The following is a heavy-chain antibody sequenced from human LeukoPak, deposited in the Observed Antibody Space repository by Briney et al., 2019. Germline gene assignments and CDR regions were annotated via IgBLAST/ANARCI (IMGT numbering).Heavy chain of an antibody. D-gene: IGHD1-14*01. CDR1: GFTFSSSA. J-gene: IGHJ4*02. Sequence: PGGSLRLSCAASGFTFSSSAMSWVRQAPGKGLEWVSTISGSGDRTYYADSVKGRFTISRDNSKNTLFLHMNSLRAEDTAVYYCASLIQTDLRHADYWGQGTLVTVSS. V-gene: IGHV3-23*01. CDR3: ASLIQTDLRHADY. CDR2: ISGSGDRT.